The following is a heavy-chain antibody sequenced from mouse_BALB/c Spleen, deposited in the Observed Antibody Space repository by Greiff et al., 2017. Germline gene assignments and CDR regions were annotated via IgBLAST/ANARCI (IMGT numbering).Heavy chain of an antibody. V-gene: IGHV2-9*02. D-gene: IGHD1-1*01. CDR3: ARDRERFGDYGSSYWYFDV. CDR2: IWAGGST. CDR1: GFSLTSYG. Sequence: VHLVESGPGLVAPSQSLSITCTVSGFSLTSYGVHWVRQPPGKGLEWLGVIWAGGSTNYNSALMSRLSISKDNSKSQVFLKMSSLQTDDTAMYYCARDRERFGDYGSSYWYFDVWGAGTTVTVSS. J-gene: IGHJ1*01.